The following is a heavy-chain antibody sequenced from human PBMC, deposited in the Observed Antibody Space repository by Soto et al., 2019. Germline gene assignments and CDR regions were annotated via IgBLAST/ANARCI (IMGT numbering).Heavy chain of an antibody. CDR2: IYYSGSS. Sequence: QLQLQESGPGLVKPSETLSLTCTVSGGSISSSSYYWGWIRQPPGKGLEWIGSIYYSGSSYNKPSLKSRVTLSVDTSKYQFSLKRSSVTAADTAVYYCASLVYDSSGYRPGWGQGTLVTVSS. J-gene: IGHJ4*02. CDR3: ASLVYDSSGYRPG. V-gene: IGHV4-39*01. CDR1: GGSISSSSYY. D-gene: IGHD3-22*01.